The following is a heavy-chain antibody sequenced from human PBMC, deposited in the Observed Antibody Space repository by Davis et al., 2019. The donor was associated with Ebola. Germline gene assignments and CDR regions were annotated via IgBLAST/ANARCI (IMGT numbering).Heavy chain of an antibody. CDR3: TDVGAGSDY. CDR1: GFSFSDHW. V-gene: IGHV3-72*01. Sequence: GESLKISCAASGFSFSDHWMDWVRQAPGKGLEWVGQIKNKADSYTTQYAASVKGRFTVSRDDSKNSLYQQMNSLKTEDTAIYYCTDVGAGSDYWGQGTLVTVSS. CDR2: IKNKADSYTT. J-gene: IGHJ4*02. D-gene: IGHD3-16*01.